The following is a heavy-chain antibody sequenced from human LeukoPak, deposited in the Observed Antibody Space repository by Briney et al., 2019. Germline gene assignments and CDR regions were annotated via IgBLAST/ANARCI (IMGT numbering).Heavy chain of an antibody. CDR2: IYYSGST. Sequence: SETLSLTCTVSGGSISSSSYYWGWIRQPPEKGLEWIGNIYYSGSTYYNPSLKSRVTISVDTSKNRFSLNLSSVTAADTAVYYCASGSGSYSSDYWGQGTLVTVSS. CDR1: GGSISSSSYY. D-gene: IGHD3-10*01. J-gene: IGHJ4*02. CDR3: ASGSGSYSSDY. V-gene: IGHV4-39*07.